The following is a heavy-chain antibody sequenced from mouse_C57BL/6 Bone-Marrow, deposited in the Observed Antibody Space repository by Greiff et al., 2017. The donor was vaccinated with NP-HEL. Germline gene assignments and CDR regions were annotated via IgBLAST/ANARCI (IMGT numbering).Heavy chain of an antibody. CDR3: ASPYYYGSSYPSYWYFDV. D-gene: IGHD1-1*01. CDR1: GFTFSSYA. V-gene: IGHV5-4*01. CDR2: ISDGGSYT. J-gene: IGHJ1*03. Sequence: EVQRVESGGGLVKPGGSLKLSCAASGFTFSSYAMSWVRQTPEKRLEWVATISDGGSYTYYPDNVKGRFTISRDNAKNNLYLQMSHLKSEDTAMYYCASPYYYGSSYPSYWYFDVWGTGTTVTVSS.